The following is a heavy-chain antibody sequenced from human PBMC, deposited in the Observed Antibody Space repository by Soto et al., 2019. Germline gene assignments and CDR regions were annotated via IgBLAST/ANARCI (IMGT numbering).Heavy chain of an antibody. CDR3: ASVSGSGTDELGFDY. CDR1: GFTFRSFG. J-gene: IGHJ4*02. CDR2: IWDDGSNE. V-gene: IGHV3-33*01. D-gene: IGHD3-10*01. Sequence: QVQLVESGGGMVQPGKSLRLSCAASGFTFRSFGIHWVRQAPGKGMVWVAAIWDDGSNEYYTDSVKGRFTISRDNSKNTVYLLMSSLRAETTAVYYCASVSGSGTDELGFDYWGQGTLVIVSA.